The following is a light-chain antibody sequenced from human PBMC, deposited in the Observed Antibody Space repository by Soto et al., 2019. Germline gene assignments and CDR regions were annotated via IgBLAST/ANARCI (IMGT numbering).Light chain of an antibody. CDR1: QSISNY. V-gene: IGKV1-39*01. CDR2: AAS. Sequence: DIQMTQSPSSLSASVGDRVTITCRASQSISNYLNWYQQKPGKAPKLLIYAASSLHSGVPSRFSCSGSGTDFTLIISSLQPEDFATYYCQQSYSAPRTFGQGTKLEI. CDR3: QQSYSAPRT. J-gene: IGKJ2*01.